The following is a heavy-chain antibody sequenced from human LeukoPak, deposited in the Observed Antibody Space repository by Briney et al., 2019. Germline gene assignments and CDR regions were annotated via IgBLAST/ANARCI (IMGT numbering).Heavy chain of an antibody. V-gene: IGHV3-74*01. Sequence: GGSLRLSCAAPGFTFSSYWMHWVRQAPGKGLVWVSRINSDGSSTSYADSVKGRFTISRDNAKNTLYLQMNSLRAEDTAVYYCASGTVTRDAFDIWGQGTMVTVSS. J-gene: IGHJ3*02. D-gene: IGHD4-17*01. CDR3: ASGTVTRDAFDI. CDR1: GFTFSSYW. CDR2: INSDGSST.